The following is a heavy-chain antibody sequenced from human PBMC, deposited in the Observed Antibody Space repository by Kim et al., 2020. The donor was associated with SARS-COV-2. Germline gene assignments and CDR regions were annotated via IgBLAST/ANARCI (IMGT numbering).Heavy chain of an antibody. V-gene: IGHV3-48*04. CDR2: ISSSSSTI. CDR3: ARDRYYYDSSGYYVD. J-gene: IGHJ4*02. Sequence: GGSLRLSCAASGFTFSSYSMNWVRQAPGKGLEWVSYISSSSSTIYYADSVKGRFTISRDNAKNSLYLQMNSLRAEDTAVYYCARDRYYYDSSGYYVDWGQGTLVTVSS. D-gene: IGHD3-22*01. CDR1: GFTFSSYS.